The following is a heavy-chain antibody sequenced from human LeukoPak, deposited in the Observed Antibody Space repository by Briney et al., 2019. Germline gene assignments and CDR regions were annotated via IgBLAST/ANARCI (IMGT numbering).Heavy chain of an antibody. J-gene: IGHJ5*02. V-gene: IGHV1-18*01. CDR2: ISAYNGNT. CDR3: VRDGEGVAISVNYWFAP. Sequence: ASVKVSCKASGYTFTSYGISWVRQAPGQGLEWMGWISAYNGNTNYAQKFQGRVTMTRDTSISTAYMELRSLTSEDTAVYYCVRDGEGVAISVNYWFAPWGQGTLATVSS. CDR1: GYTFTSYG. D-gene: IGHD3-10*01.